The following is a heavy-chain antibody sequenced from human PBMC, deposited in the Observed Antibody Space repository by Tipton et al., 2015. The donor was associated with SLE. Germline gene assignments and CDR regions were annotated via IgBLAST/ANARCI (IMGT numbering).Heavy chain of an antibody. V-gene: IGHV4-59*11. Sequence: GLVKPSETLSLTCSVFGGSISSQYWSWIRQPPGKGLEWIGYVYYRGTTKYNPSLRSRVTISVDASQNQYSLKLTSVTAADTAVYYCARDFFLAYCGGDCYSGAFDIWGQGTMVTVSS. CDR3: ARDFFLAYCGGDCYSGAFDI. J-gene: IGHJ3*02. D-gene: IGHD2-21*02. CDR1: GGSISSQY. CDR2: VYYRGTT.